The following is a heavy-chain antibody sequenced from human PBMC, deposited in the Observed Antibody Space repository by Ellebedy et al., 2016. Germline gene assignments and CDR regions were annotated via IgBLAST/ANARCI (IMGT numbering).Heavy chain of an antibody. J-gene: IGHJ4*02. CDR1: GFTFSSYS. D-gene: IGHD3-22*01. CDR3: ARANYDSSGYSDY. Sequence: GESLKISXAASGFTFSSYSMNWVRQAPGKGLEWVSYISSSSSTIYYADSVKGRFTISRDNAKNSLYLQMNGLRAEDTAVYYCARANYDSSGYSDYWGQGTLVTVSS. CDR2: ISSSSSTI. V-gene: IGHV3-48*04.